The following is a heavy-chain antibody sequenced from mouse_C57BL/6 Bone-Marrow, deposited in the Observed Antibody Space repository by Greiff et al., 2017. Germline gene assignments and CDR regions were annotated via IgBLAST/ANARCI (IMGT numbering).Heavy chain of an antibody. D-gene: IGHD1-1*01. CDR2: IDPSDGYT. J-gene: IGHJ1*03. CDR3: ARSGTTVVGDWYFGV. V-gene: IGHV1-69*01. Sequence: QVQLQQPGAELVMPGASVKLSCKASGYTFTSYWMHWVKQRPGQGLEWIGEIDPSDGYTNYNQKFKGKSTLTVDKSSSTAYMQLSSLTSGDSSVYYWARSGTTVVGDWYFGVWGTGTTVTVSS. CDR1: GYTFTSYW.